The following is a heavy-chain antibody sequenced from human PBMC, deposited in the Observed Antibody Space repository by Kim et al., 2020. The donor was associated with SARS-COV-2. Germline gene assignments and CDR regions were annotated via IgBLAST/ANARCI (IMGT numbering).Heavy chain of an antibody. CDR1: GYTFTGYY. V-gene: IGHV1-2*06. CDR3: ARELGYTEGTGYYYYGMDV. J-gene: IGHJ6*02. CDR2: INPNSGGT. D-gene: IGHD6-13*01. Sequence: ASVKVSCKASGYTFTGYYMHWVRQAPGQGLEWMGRINPNSGGTNYAQKFQGRVTMTRDTSISTAYMELSRLRSDDTAVYYCARELGYTEGTGYYYYGMDVWGQGTTVTVSS.